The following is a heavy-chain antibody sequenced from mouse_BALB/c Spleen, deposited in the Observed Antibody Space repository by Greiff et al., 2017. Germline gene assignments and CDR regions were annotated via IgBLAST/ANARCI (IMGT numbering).Heavy chain of an antibody. D-gene: IGHD2-1*01. CDR1: GYTFTNYW. V-gene: IGHV1-63*02. CDR3: SRGGNYAGSAMDY. J-gene: IGHJ4*01. CDR2: IYPGGGYT. Sequence: VQLQQSGAELVRPGTSVKISCKASGYTFTNYWLGWVKQRPGHGLEWIGDIYPGGGYTNYNEKFKGKATLTADTSSSTAYMQLSSLTSEDSAVYYCSRGGNYAGSAMDYWGQGTSVTVSS.